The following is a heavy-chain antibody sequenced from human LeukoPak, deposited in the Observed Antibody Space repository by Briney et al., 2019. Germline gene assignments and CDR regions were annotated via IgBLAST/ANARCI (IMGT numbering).Heavy chain of an antibody. CDR1: GFTFSSYA. J-gene: IGHJ3*02. D-gene: IGHD6-19*01. CDR2: ISGSGDAT. Sequence: GGSLRLSCAASGFTFSSYAMSWVRQAPGKGLEWVSAISGSGDATYYADSVKGRFTISRDNSKNTLYLQMNSLRAEDTAVYYCARDLAVAHDAFDIWGQGTMVTVSS. CDR3: ARDLAVAHDAFDI. V-gene: IGHV3-23*01.